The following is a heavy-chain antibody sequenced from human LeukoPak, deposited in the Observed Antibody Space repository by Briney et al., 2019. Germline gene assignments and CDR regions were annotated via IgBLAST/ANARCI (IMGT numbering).Heavy chain of an antibody. CDR1: GGSISSGDYY. CDR3: ARQHTAMGTYYYYGMDG. CDR2: IDYSGST. V-gene: IGHV4-30-4*01. Sequence: PSETLSLTCTVSGGSISSGDYYWSWIRQPPGKGLEWIGYIDYSGSTYYNPSLKGRVTISVDTSKNPFSLKLSSVTAADTAVYYCARQHTAMGTYYYYGMDGWGQGTTVTVSS. D-gene: IGHD5-18*01. J-gene: IGHJ6*02.